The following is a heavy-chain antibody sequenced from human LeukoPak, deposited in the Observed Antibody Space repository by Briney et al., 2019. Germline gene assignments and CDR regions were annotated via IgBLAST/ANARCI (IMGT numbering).Heavy chain of an antibody. V-gene: IGHV3-21*01. CDR3: ARQDWLGDRYYFDS. Sequence: GGSLRLSCAASGFTFSSYSMNWVRQAPGKGLEWVSSISSSSSYIYYADSVKGRFTISRDNARNSLYLQMNSLRAEDTAVYYCARQDWLGDRYYFDSWGQGTLVTVSS. CDR2: ISSSSSYI. CDR1: GFTFSSYS. D-gene: IGHD3-9*01. J-gene: IGHJ4*02.